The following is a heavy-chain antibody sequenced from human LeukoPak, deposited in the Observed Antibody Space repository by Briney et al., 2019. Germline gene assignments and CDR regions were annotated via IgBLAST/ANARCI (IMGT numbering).Heavy chain of an antibody. CDR1: GGTFSSYA. CDR2: IIPIFGTA. J-gene: IGHJ4*02. CDR3: ARDPQDPYDSSGYDYYFDY. V-gene: IGHV1-69*05. Sequence: VASVKVSCKASGGTFSSYAISWVRQAPGQGLEWMGRIIPIFGTANYAQKFQGRVTITTDESTSTAHMELSSLRSEDTAVYYCARDPQDPYDSSGYDYYFDYWGQGTLVTVSS. D-gene: IGHD3-22*01.